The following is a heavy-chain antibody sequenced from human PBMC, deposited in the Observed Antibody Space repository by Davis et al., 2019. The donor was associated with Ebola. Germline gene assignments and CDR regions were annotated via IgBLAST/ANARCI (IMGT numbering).Heavy chain of an antibody. D-gene: IGHD4-17*01. CDR3: ARESGDGPIDY. Sequence: MPSETLSLTCAVSGGSISSSNWWSWVRQPPGKGLEWIGEIYHGGSTNYNPSLKSRVTISVDSSKNQFSLRLSSVTAADTAVYYCARESGDGPIDYWGQGTLVTVSS. V-gene: IGHV4-4*02. CDR2: IYHGGST. CDR1: GGSISSSNW. J-gene: IGHJ4*02.